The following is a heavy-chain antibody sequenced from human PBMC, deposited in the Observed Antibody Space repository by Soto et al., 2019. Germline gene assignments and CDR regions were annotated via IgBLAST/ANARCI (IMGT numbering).Heavy chain of an antibody. CDR2: ISGSGGST. CDR1: GFTFSSYA. J-gene: IGHJ4*02. Sequence: GGSLRLSCAASGFTFSSYAMSWVRQAPGKGLEWVSAISGSGGSTYYADSVKGRFTITRDNSKNTLYLQMNSLIAEDTAVDDCAKGTGYSSSWYVPRPTPYFDYWGQGTLVTVSS. D-gene: IGHD6-13*01. V-gene: IGHV3-23*01. CDR3: AKGTGYSSSWYVPRPTPYFDY.